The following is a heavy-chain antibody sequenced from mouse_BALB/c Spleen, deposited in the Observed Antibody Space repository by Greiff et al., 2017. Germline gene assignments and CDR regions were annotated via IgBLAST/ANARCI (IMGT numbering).Heavy chain of an antibody. J-gene: IGHJ3*01. CDR2: ISYDGSN. D-gene: IGHD1-1*01. V-gene: IGHV3-6*02. CDR1: GYSITSGYY. CDR3: ARGGTYYGSAWFAY. Sequence: EVQRVESGPGLVKPSQSLSLTCSVTGYSITSGYYWNWIRQFPGNKLEWMGYISYDGSNNYNPSLKNRISITRDTSKNQFFLKLNSVTTEDTATYYCARGGTYYGSAWFAYWGQGTLVTVSA.